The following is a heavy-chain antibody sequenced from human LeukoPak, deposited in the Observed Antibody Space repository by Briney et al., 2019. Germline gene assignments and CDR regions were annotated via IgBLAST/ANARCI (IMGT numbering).Heavy chain of an antibody. J-gene: IGHJ4*02. D-gene: IGHD2-2*01. V-gene: IGHV3-21*01. CDR2: ISSSSSYI. CDR3: ARGGEEALSKIVVVPAATDY. Sequence: GGSLRLSCAASGFTFSSYSMNWVRQAPGKGLEWVSSISSSSSYIYYADSVKGRFTISRDNAKHSLSLQMNSVRAGDTAVYYCARGGEEALSKIVVVPAATDYWGQGTLVTVS. CDR1: GFTFSSYS.